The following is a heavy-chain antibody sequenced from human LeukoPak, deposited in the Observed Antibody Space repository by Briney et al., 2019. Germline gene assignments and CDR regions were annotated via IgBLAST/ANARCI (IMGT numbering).Heavy chain of an antibody. V-gene: IGHV3-23*01. CDR1: GFTFSIYS. D-gene: IGHD7-27*01. Sequence: SGGSLRLSCAASGFTFSIYSMNWVRQAPGKGLEWVSAISSSGGSTYYADSVGGRFTISRDTSKNTLYLQMNSLRAEDTAVYYCAKDRPLNWGYYFDYWGQGTLVTVSS. CDR3: AKDRPLNWGYYFDY. CDR2: ISSSGGST. J-gene: IGHJ4*02.